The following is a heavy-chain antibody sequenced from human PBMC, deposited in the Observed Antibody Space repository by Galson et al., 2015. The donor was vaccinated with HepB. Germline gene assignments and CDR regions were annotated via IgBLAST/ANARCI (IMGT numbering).Heavy chain of an antibody. CDR3: ARRYSSGWSY. D-gene: IGHD6-19*01. CDR2: IKEDGSEK. CDR1: GFTFSSYW. V-gene: IGHV3-7*01. Sequence: SLRLSCAASGFTFSSYWMSWVRQGPGKGLEWVASIKEDGSEKYYVDSVKGRFTISRDNAKKSLYLQMNSLRAEGTAVYYCARRYSSGWSYWGQGILVTVSS. J-gene: IGHJ4*02.